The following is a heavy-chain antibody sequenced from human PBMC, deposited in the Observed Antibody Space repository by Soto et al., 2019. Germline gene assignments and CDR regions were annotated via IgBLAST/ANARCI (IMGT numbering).Heavy chain of an antibody. D-gene: IGHD2-21*01. CDR2: IIPIFGTA. J-gene: IGHJ4*02. CDR1: GGTFSSYA. V-gene: IGHV1-69*13. CDR3: ARGYHYCGGDCFDY. Sequence: ASVKVSFKASGGTFSSYAISWVRQAPVQGLEWMGGIIPIFGTANYAQKFQGRVTITADESTSTAYMELGSLRSEDTAVYYCARGYHYCGGDCFDYWGQGTLVTVSS.